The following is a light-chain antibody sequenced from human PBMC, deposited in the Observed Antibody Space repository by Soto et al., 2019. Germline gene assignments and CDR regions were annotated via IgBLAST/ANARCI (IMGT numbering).Light chain of an antibody. CDR1: QGVTTN. CDR2: DVS. Sequence: EIVMTQSPATLSVSPGERATLSCRAGQGVTTNFAWYQQKSGQSPRLLIYDVSIRATGVPARFSGTGSETDFTLTISGLQSEDSAVYFCQQYNNWPFPFGQGTRLEIK. J-gene: IGKJ5*01. V-gene: IGKV3-15*01. CDR3: QQYNNWPFP.